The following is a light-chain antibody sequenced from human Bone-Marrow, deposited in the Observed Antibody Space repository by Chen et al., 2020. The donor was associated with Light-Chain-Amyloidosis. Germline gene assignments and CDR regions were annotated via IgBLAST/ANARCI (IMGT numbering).Light chain of an antibody. Sequence: QSALTHPASVSGSPGQAITISCTGTNSDVGGYNYVSWYQQHPGKAPKLIIYDVSHRPSGISNRFSGSESGNTASLAISGLQAEDEADYYGHSYTTSSSPVVFGGGTKLTVL. CDR2: DVS. CDR1: NSDVGGYNY. V-gene: IGLV2-14*01. J-gene: IGLJ2*01. CDR3: HSYTTSSSPVV.